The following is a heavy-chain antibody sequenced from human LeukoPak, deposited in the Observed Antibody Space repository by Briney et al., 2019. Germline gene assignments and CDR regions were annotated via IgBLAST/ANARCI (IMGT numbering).Heavy chain of an antibody. CDR3: ARVGRALYYMDV. CDR2: INPSGGST. J-gene: IGHJ6*03. Sequence: ASVKVSCKASGYTFTSYYMHWVRQAPGQGLEWMGIINPSGGSTSYAQKFQGRVTMTRDTSTSTVYMELSSLRSEDTAVYYCARVGRALYYMDVWGKGTTVTISS. CDR1: GYTFTSYY. V-gene: IGHV1-46*01. D-gene: IGHD3/OR15-3a*01.